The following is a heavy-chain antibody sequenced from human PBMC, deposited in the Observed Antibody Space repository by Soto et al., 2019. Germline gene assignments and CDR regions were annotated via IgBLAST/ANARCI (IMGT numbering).Heavy chain of an antibody. CDR2: IYYSGST. V-gene: IGHV4-31*03. Sequence: QVQLQESGPGLVKPSQTLSLTCTVSGGSISSGGYYWSWIRQHPGKGLEWIGDIYYSGSTYYNPSLNRRVTISVTTSKNQFSLKLSSVTAADTAVYYCARGGIAAAAPPDYWGQGTLVTLSS. CDR3: ARGGIAAAAPPDY. CDR1: GGSISSGGYY. D-gene: IGHD6-13*01. J-gene: IGHJ4*02.